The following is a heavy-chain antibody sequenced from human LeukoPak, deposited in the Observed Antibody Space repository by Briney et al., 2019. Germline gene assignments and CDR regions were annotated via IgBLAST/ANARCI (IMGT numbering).Heavy chain of an antibody. V-gene: IGHV5-51*01. CDR1: GYSFTNYW. J-gene: IGHJ4*02. D-gene: IGHD4-23*01. CDR2: IYPGDSDT. Sequence: PGESLKISCKGSGYSFTNYWIGWVRQMPGKGLEWMGIIYPGDSDTRYISSFQGQVTISADKSINTAYLQWSSLKASDTAMYYCARFLFDGNSRCFDYWGQGTLVTVSS. CDR3: ARFLFDGNSRCFDY.